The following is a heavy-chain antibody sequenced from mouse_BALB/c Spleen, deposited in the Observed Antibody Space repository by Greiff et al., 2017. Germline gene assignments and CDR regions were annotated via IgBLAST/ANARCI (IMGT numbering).Heavy chain of an antibody. D-gene: IGHD1-1*01. Sequence: VQRVESGPGLVAPSQSLSITCTVSGFSLTSYGVHWVRQPPGKGLEWLGVIWAGGSTNYNSALMSRLSISKDNSKSQVFLKMNSLQTDDTAMYYCARGSSYDWYFDVWGAGTTVTVSS. CDR3: ARGSSYDWYFDV. J-gene: IGHJ1*01. V-gene: IGHV2-9*02. CDR1: GFSLTSYG. CDR2: IWAGGST.